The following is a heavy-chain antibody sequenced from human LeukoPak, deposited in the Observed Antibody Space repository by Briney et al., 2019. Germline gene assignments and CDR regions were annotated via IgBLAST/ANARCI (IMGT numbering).Heavy chain of an antibody. CDR1: GFTFSDTW. CDR2: IRSDGSDT. D-gene: IGHD3-22*01. Sequence: GGSLRLSCAASGFTFSDTWMHWVRQAPGEGLVWVSRIRSDGSDTSYADSVKGRFTISRDNAKNTLNLQMNSLRAEDTAVYYCARDLGQYYDTSDNWFDPWGQGTLVTVSS. V-gene: IGHV3-74*01. CDR3: ARDLGQYYDTSDNWFDP. J-gene: IGHJ5*02.